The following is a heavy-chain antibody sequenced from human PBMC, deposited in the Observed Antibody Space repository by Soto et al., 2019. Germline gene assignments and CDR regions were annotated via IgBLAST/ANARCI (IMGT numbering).Heavy chain of an antibody. Sequence: GSLRLSCAASGFTFSSYAMNWVRQAPGRGLEWVSAMSGSGSSTYYADSVKGRFTISRDNSKNTLYLQMNSLRAEDTAVYYCAKLMVPGSMGFDYWGQGTLVTVSS. CDR1: GFTFSSYA. V-gene: IGHV3-23*01. D-gene: IGHD6-19*01. J-gene: IGHJ4*02. CDR2: MSGSGSST. CDR3: AKLMVPGSMGFDY.